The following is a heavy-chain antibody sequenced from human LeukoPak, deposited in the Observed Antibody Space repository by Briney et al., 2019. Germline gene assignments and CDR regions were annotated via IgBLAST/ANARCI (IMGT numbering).Heavy chain of an antibody. V-gene: IGHV3-53*01. CDR3: ANNGYCSSTSCYKTPYFDY. CDR2: IYSGGST. J-gene: IGHJ4*02. CDR1: GFTVSSYY. Sequence: GGSLRVSCAASGFTVSSYYMSWVRQAPGKGLEWVSVIYSGGSTYYADSVKGRFTISRDNSKNTLYLQMNSLRAEDTAVYYCANNGYCSSTSCYKTPYFDYWGQGTLVTVSS. D-gene: IGHD2-2*02.